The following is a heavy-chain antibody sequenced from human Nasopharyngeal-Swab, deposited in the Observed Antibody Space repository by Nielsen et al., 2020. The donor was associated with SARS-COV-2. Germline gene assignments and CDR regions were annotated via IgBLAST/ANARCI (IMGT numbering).Heavy chain of an antibody. CDR2: INSDGSST. J-gene: IGHJ4*02. CDR3: ARGTYYDILTGYSYFDY. CDR1: GFTFSSYW. D-gene: IGHD3-9*01. Sequence: GGSLRLSWAASGFTFSSYWMHWVRQAPGKGLVWVSRINSDGSSTNYADSVKGRFTISRDNAKNTLYLQMNSLRAEDTAVYYCARGTYYDILTGYSYFDYWGQGTLVTVSS. V-gene: IGHV3-74*01.